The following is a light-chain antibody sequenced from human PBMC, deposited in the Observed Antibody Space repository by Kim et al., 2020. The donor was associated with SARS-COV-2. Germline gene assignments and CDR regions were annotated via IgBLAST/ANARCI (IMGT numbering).Light chain of an antibody. V-gene: IGLV3-21*04. CDR2: YDS. CDR3: QVWDSSSDHYV. J-gene: IGLJ1*01. CDR1: NIGSKS. Sequence: SYELTQPPSVSVAPGKTARITCGENNIGSKSVHWYQQKPGQAPVLVIYYDSDRPSGIPERFSGSNSGNTATLTISRVEAGDEDDYYCQVWDSSSDHYVFG.